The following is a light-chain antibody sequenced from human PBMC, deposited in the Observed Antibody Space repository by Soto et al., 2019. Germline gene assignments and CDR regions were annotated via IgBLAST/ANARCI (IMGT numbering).Light chain of an antibody. Sequence: EIVMTQSPATLSVSPGERATISCRASHSVSSNLAWFQQKYGQSPRLLIYGASTRATGIPASFSGSGSGTEFTLTISSLQSEDVAVYYCQQYDNWPPFTFGQGTRLEIK. CDR2: GAS. V-gene: IGKV3-15*01. CDR1: HSVSSN. CDR3: QQYDNWPPFT. J-gene: IGKJ5*01.